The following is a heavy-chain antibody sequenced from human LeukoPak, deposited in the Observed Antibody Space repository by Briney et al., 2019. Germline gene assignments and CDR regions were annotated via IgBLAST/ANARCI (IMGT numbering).Heavy chain of an antibody. V-gene: IGHV1-3*03. CDR1: GYTFTSYA. Sequence: ASVKVSCKASGYTFTSYAMHWVRQAPGQRLEWMGWINAGNGNTKYSQEFQGRVTITRDTSASTAYMELSSLRSEDMAVYYCARGVHNLSAYGMYYYYMDVWGKGTTVTVSS. J-gene: IGHJ6*03. CDR2: INAGNGNT. CDR3: ARGVHNLSAYGMYYYYMDV. D-gene: IGHD3-16*01.